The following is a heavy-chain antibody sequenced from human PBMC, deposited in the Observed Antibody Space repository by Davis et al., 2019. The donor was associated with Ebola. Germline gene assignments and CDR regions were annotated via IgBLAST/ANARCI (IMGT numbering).Heavy chain of an antibody. CDR1: GVSFSVYS. V-gene: IGHV3-30*18. CDR3: AKDPEYCSGGSCYSLYYYYGMDV. Sequence: AGSLRLSCAASGVSFSVYSMDWVRQAPGKGLEWVAVISYDGSNKYYADSVKGRFTISRDNSKNTLYLQMNSLRAEDTAVYYCAKDPEYCSGGSCYSLYYYYGMDVWGKGTTVTVSS. CDR2: ISYDGSNK. D-gene: IGHD2-15*01. J-gene: IGHJ6*04.